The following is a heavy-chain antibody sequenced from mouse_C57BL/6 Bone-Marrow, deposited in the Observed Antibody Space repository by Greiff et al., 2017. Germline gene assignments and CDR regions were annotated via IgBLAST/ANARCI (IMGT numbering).Heavy chain of an antibody. J-gene: IGHJ4*01. CDR1: GFNIKDDY. D-gene: IGHD1-2*01. CDR2: IDPENGDT. V-gene: IGHV14-4*01. Sequence: EVQLQQSGAELVRPGASVKLSCTASGFNIKDDYMHWVKQRPEQGLEWIGWIDPENGDTEYASKFQGKATITADTSSNSAYLQLSSLTSEDAAVYYCTTYGPYAMDYWGQGTSVTVSS. CDR3: TTYGPYAMDY.